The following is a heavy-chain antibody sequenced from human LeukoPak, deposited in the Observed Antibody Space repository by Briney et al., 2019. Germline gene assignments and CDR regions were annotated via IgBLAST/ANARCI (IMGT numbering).Heavy chain of an antibody. D-gene: IGHD1-26*01. V-gene: IGHV4-59*08. CDR2: IFYIGTT. CDR1: GASMSGYY. CDR3: ARTPCSWSDGTSPFDQ. J-gene: IGHJ5*02. Sequence: SETLSLTCSVSGASMSGYYWSWIRQPPGKGLEYIGNIFYIGTTNYNPSLKSRVTISLDMSKNEFSLTSSSVTAADTAVYYCARTPCSWSDGTSPFDQWGLGTQVIVSS.